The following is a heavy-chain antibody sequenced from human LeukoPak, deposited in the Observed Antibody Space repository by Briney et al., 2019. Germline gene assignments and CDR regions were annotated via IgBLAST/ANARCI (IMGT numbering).Heavy chain of an antibody. D-gene: IGHD6-6*01. CDR1: GFTFSRYW. V-gene: IGHV3-7*01. CDR2: IKQDGSEK. J-gene: IGHJ4*02. CDR3: ASSLSQGRGIAARPRGFDY. Sequence: GGSLRLSCAASGFTFSRYWMSWVRQAPGKGLEWVANIKQDGSEKYYVDSVKGRFTISRDNAKNSLYLQMSSLRAEDTAVYYCASSLSQGRGIAARPRGFDYWGQGTLVTVSS.